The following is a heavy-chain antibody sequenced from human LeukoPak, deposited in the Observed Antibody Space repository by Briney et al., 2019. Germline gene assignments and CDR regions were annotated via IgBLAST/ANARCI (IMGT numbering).Heavy chain of an antibody. CDR1: GYTFTTYG. CDR2: ISAYNGKT. Sequence: ASVKVSCKASGYTFTTYGITGVRPAPGQGLEWMGWISAYNGKTIYAQNLQGRVTMTTDTSTSTAYMELRSLGSDDTAVYYCARSSCSSSTRAYEYYYYGMDVWGQGTTVTVSS. CDR3: ARSSCSSSTRAYEYYYYGMDV. V-gene: IGHV1-18*01. D-gene: IGHD2-2*01. J-gene: IGHJ6*02.